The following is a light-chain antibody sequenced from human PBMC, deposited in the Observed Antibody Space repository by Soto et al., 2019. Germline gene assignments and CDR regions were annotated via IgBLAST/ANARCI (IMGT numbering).Light chain of an antibody. CDR2: GAS. CDR1: QSISIY. J-gene: IGKJ2*01. CDR3: QQSYTTPYT. Sequence: DIQMTQSPSSLSASVGDRVTITCRASQSISIYLNWYQQKAGKAPNVLISGASSLQGGDPSRFSGSGSGTDLTLTISSLHLEDFGTYYCQQSYTTPYTFGQGTKLEIK. V-gene: IGKV1-39*01.